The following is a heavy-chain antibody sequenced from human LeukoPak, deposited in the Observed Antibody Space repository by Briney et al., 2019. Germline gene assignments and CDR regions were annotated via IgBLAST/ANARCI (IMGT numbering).Heavy chain of an antibody. V-gene: IGHV4-59*12. Sequence: PSETLSLTCTVSGGSISSYYWSWIRQLPGKGLEWIGYIYYSGSTNYNPSLKSRVTISVDTSKNQFSLKLSSVTAADTAVYYCARRSGYYSAYFDYWGQGTLVTVSS. CDR2: IYYSGST. D-gene: IGHD3-3*01. J-gene: IGHJ4*02. CDR1: GGSISSYY. CDR3: ARRSGYYSAYFDY.